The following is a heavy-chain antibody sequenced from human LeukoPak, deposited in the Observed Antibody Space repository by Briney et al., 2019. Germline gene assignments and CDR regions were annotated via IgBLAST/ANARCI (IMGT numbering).Heavy chain of an antibody. CDR2: IIPIFGTA. Sequence: ASVKVSCKASGYTFTSYGISWVRQAPGQGLEWMGGIIPIFGTANYAQKFQGRVTITADESTSTAYMELSSLRSEDTAVYYCARGGDYGDYMYYFDYWGQGTLVTVSS. J-gene: IGHJ4*02. V-gene: IGHV1-69*13. D-gene: IGHD4-17*01. CDR3: ARGGDYGDYMYYFDY. CDR1: GYTFTSYG.